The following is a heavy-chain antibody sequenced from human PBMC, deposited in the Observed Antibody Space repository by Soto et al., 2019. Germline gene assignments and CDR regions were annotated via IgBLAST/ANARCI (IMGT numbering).Heavy chain of an antibody. Sequence: VQLVQSGAEVKKPGSSVKVSCKASGGTFTSFPFSWVRQAPGQGLEWMGGIIPIFETTNYAQKFRGRLTITADESTTTAYMELTSLTSEDTAVYFCARESGDYGRPYFHYWGQGTLVTVSS. CDR1: GGTFTSFP. D-gene: IGHD3-10*01. J-gene: IGHJ4*02. CDR3: ARESGDYGRPYFHY. V-gene: IGHV1-69*01. CDR2: IIPIFETT.